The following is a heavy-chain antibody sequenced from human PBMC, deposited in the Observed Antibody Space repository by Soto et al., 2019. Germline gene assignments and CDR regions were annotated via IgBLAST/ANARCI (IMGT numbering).Heavy chain of an antibody. V-gene: IGHV1-69*13. Sequence: ASGKVSCKASGCTFSSYAISCVRQAPGQVLEWMGGIIPIFGTANYAQKFQGRVTITADESTSTAYMELSSLRSEDTAVYYCARRRALRGIQYYYYYGMDVWGQGTTVTVSS. J-gene: IGHJ6*02. D-gene: IGHD3-3*02. CDR3: ARRRALRGIQYYYYYGMDV. CDR1: GCTFSSYA. CDR2: IIPIFGTA.